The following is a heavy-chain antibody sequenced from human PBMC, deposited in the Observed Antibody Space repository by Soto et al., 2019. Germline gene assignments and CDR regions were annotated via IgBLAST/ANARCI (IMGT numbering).Heavy chain of an antibody. CDR1: GFTVSSNY. D-gene: IGHD3-10*01. CDR2: IYSGGST. CDR3: ARGVVRYYYYGMDV. V-gene: IGHV3-66*01. J-gene: IGHJ6*02. Sequence: EVQLVESGGGLVQPGGSLRLSCAASGFTVSSNYMSWVRQAPGKGLEWVSVIYSGGSTYYADSVKGRFTISRDNSKNTLYLQMNSLRAEDTAVYYWARGVVRYYYYGMDVWGQGTTVTVSS.